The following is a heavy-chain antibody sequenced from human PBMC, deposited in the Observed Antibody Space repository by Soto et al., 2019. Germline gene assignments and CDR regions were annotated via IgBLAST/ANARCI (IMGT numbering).Heavy chain of an antibody. CDR3: ARGSAYYYGSGVQH. CDR1: GFTFSSYS. D-gene: IGHD3-10*01. Sequence: GSLRLSCAASGFTFSSYSMNWVRQAPGKGLEWVSYISSSSSTIYYADSVKGRFTISRDNAKNSLYLQMNSLRDEDTAVYYCARGSAYYYGSGVQHWGQGTLVTVSS. V-gene: IGHV3-48*02. CDR2: ISSSSSTI. J-gene: IGHJ1*01.